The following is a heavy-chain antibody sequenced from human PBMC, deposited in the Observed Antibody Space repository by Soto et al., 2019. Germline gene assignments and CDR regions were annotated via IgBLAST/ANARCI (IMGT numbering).Heavy chain of an antibody. V-gene: IGHV3-30*03. CDR3: AAPVSSGWGSDGFDT. CDR2: ISYDGSNK. J-gene: IGHJ4*02. D-gene: IGHD6-19*01. Sequence: QVQLVESGGVVVQPGRSLRLSCAASGFTFSSYGMHWVRQAPGKGLEWVAVISYDGSNKYYADSVKGRFTISRDNSKNTLYLQMNMLRAENTVVYYGAAPVSSGWGSDGFDTWGQGTLVTVSS. CDR1: GFTFSSYG.